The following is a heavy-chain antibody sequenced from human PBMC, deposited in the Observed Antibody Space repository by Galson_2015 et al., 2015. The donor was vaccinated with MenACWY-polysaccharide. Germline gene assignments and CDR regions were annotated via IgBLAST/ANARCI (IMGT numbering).Heavy chain of an antibody. CDR3: AGVGYSGYDSRFEH. J-gene: IGHJ4*02. CDR1: HDSISSSY. Sequence: SETLSLTCTVSHDSISSSYWSWIRQSADKGLEYIGRIHATGSTAYNPSFRSRVAMSVDLPRNQFSLRLASMTASDTAIYYCAGVGYSGYDSRFEHWGQGTLVAVSS. D-gene: IGHD5-12*01. V-gene: IGHV4-4*07. CDR2: IHATGST.